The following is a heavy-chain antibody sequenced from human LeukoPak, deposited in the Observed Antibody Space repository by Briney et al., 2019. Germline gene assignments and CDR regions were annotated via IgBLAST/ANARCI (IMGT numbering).Heavy chain of an antibody. CDR1: GFTFSDYY. V-gene: IGHV3-11*01. D-gene: IGHD6-19*01. J-gene: IGHJ4*02. Sequence: GGSLRLSCAASGFTFSDYYMSWIRQAPGKGLEWVSYISYSGSTIYYADSVKGRFTISRDNAKNSLYLQMNSLRAEDTAVYYCARDPGSHNSSGWYDYWGQGTLVTVSS. CDR3: ARDPGSHNSSGWYDY. CDR2: ISYSGSTI.